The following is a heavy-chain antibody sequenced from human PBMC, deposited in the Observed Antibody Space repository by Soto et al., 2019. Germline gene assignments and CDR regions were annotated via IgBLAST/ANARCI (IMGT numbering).Heavy chain of an antibody. J-gene: IGHJ6*02. D-gene: IGHD2-21*02. V-gene: IGHV4-34*01. CDR1: GGSFSGYY. CDR2: INHSGST. Sequence: PEKLSLTYAVYGGSFSGYYWSWIRQPPGKGLEWIGEINHSGSTNYNPSLKSRVTISVDTSKNQFSLKLSSVTAADTAVYYCAREKIGDRYHHYGMDVWGPGTTVFVS. CDR3: AREKIGDRYHHYGMDV.